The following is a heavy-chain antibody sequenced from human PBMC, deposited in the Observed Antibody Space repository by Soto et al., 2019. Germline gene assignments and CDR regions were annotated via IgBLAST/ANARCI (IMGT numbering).Heavy chain of an antibody. CDR3: AREVTVFGVIIPTPMDV. CDR1: GFTFIGYE. V-gene: IGHV3-48*03. D-gene: IGHD3-3*01. J-gene: IGHJ6*02. Sequence: GGSRSLSCSASGFTFIGYEMNWVRQAPGKGLEWISYISGSGTTIYYADSVKGRFTISRDNAKKSLYLQMNSLRAEDTAVYYCAREVTVFGVIIPTPMDVWGQGNTVTVSS. CDR2: ISGSGTTI.